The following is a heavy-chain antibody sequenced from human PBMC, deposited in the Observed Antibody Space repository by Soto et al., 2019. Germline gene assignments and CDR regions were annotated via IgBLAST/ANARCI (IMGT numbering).Heavy chain of an antibody. CDR3: AKDPIAAAGMLYYYYMDV. Sequence: GGSLRLSCAASGLPFSSYGMHWVRQAPGKGPEWVAVISYDGSNKYYADSVKGRFTISRDNSKNTLYLQMNSLRAEDTAVYYCAKDPIAAAGMLYYYYMDVWGKGTTVTVSS. V-gene: IGHV3-30*18. J-gene: IGHJ6*03. CDR2: ISYDGSNK. CDR1: GLPFSSYG. D-gene: IGHD6-13*01.